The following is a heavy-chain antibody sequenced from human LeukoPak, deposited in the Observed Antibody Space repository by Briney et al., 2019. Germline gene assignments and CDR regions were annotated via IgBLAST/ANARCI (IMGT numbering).Heavy chain of an antibody. CDR1: GFTFSSYG. Sequence: PGRSLRLSCAASGFTFSSYGMYWVRQAPAKGLEWVRVIWYDGIKKNYADSVKGRFTISRDNSKNTLHLQMNSLRAEDTAVYYCARDSGHYFDYWGQGTLVTVSS. D-gene: IGHD1-1*01. CDR3: ARDSGHYFDY. J-gene: IGHJ4*02. V-gene: IGHV3-33*07. CDR2: IWYDGIKK.